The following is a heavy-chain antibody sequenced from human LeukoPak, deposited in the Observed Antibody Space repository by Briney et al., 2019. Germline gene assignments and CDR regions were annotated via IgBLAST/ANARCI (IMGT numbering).Heavy chain of an antibody. CDR3: AKDSRNVPFDY. CDR1: GFTFSGSG. CDR2: IRSDGSNK. V-gene: IGHV3-30*02. J-gene: IGHJ4*02. D-gene: IGHD1-14*01. Sequence: GGSLRLSCAASGFTFSGSGMHWVRQAPGKGLEWVAFIRSDGSNKYYADSVKGRFTISRDNSKNTLYLQMNSLRTEDTAVYYCAKDSRNVPFDYSGQGTLVTVSS.